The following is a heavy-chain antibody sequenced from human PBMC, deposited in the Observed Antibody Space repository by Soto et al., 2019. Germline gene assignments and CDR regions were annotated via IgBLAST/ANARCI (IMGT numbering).Heavy chain of an antibody. CDR2: MNPNSGNT. D-gene: IGHD6-19*01. CDR3: AREAGGGWGMDV. V-gene: IGHV1-8*02. J-gene: IGHJ6*02. CDR1: GYTFTSYG. Sequence: ASVKVSCKASGYTFTSYGINWVRQATGQGLEWMGWMNPNSGNTGYAQKFQGRVTMTRNTSISTAYMELSSLRSEDTAVYYCAREAGGGWGMDVWGQGTTVTVSS.